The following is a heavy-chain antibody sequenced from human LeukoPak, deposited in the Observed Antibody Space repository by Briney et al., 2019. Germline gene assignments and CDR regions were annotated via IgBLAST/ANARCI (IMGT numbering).Heavy chain of an antibody. CDR1: GFTFSDSA. CDR2: ISASGGNS. Sequence: GGSLRLSCAASGFTFSDSAMSRVRQASGRGLEWVSLISASGGNSYYADSVKGRFTVSRDSSKNTLHLQMNSLRAEDTAVYYCARDIELSSWGQGTLVTVSS. J-gene: IGHJ4*02. D-gene: IGHD6-19*01. CDR3: ARDIELSS. V-gene: IGHV3-23*01.